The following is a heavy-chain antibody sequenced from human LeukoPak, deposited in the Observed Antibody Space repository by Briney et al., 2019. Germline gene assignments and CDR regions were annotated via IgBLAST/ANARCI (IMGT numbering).Heavy chain of an antibody. CDR3: ATGDYYYMDV. CDR1: GGSISSSTYY. CDR2: IYYSGST. Sequence: SETLSLTCTVSGGSISSSTYYWGWIRQPPGKGLEWIGNIYYSGSTYYNPSLKSRVTISVDTSKNQFSLKLSSVTATDTAVYYCATGDYYYMDVWGKGTTVTISS. V-gene: IGHV4-39*01. J-gene: IGHJ6*03.